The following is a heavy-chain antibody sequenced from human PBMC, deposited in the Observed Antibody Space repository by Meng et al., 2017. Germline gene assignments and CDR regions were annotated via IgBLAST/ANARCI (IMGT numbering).Heavy chain of an antibody. J-gene: IGHJ4*02. CDR2: IIPIFGTA. Sequence: RVQDGARVTKRGSSVKVACKAAGGAFSSYAISWVRQAPGQGLEWMGGIIPIFGTANYAQKFQGRVTITADKSTSTAYMELSSLRSEDTAVYYCARGVGYGGNSLYFDYWGQGTLVTVSS. V-gene: IGHV1-69*06. CDR3: ARGVGYGGNSLYFDY. D-gene: IGHD4-23*01. CDR1: GGAFSSYA.